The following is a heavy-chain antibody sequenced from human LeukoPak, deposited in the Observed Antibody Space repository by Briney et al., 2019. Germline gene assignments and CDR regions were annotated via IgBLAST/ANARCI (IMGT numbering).Heavy chain of an antibody. J-gene: IGHJ6*02. D-gene: IGHD6-6*01. CDR1: GFTFSSYA. Sequence: GGSLRLSCAASGFTFSSYAMHWVRQAPGKGLEWVSLISWDGGSTYYADSVKGRFTISRDNSKNSLYLQMNSLRTEDTALYYCAKGDTSSIAALHDYYYGMDVWGQGTTVTVSS. V-gene: IGHV3-43*01. CDR3: AKGDTSSIAALHDYYYGMDV. CDR2: ISWDGGST.